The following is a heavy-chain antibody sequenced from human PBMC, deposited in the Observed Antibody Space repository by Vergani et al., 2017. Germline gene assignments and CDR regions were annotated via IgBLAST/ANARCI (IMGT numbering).Heavy chain of an antibody. V-gene: IGHV3-49*04. J-gene: IGHJ3*02. D-gene: IGHD6-13*01. Sequence: EVQLVESGGGLVQPGRSLRLSCTASGFTFGDYAMSWVRQAPGKGLEWVGFIRSKAYGGTTEYAASVKGRFTISRDNAKNSLYLQMNSLRAEDTAVYYCARVKYSSSWYGESEAFDIWGQGTMVTVSS. CDR1: GFTFGDYA. CDR3: ARVKYSSSWYGESEAFDI. CDR2: IRSKAYGGTT.